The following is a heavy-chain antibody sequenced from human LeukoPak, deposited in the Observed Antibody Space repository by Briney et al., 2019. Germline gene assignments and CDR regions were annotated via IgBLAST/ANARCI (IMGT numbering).Heavy chain of an antibody. CDR3: ARHVKAGELLFYYYYYMDV. Sequence: SETLSLTCTVSGVSISSYYLSWIRQPPGKGLEWIGYIYTSGVTNYNPSLKSRVTISVDTSKNQFSLKLSSVTAAETDVYYCARHVKAGELLFYYYYYMDVWGKGTTVTVSS. V-gene: IGHV4-4*09. CDR2: IYTSGVT. J-gene: IGHJ6*03. CDR1: GVSISSYY. D-gene: IGHD1-26*01.